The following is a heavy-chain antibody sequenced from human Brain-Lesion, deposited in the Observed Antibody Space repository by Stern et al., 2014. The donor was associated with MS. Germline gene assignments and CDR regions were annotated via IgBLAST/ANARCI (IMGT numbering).Heavy chain of an antibody. CDR1: GFSLSSYW. CDR3: ARDCGSGSCYQTQYYYGVDV. D-gene: IGHD2-15*01. Sequence: EVQLEESGGGLVQPGGSLRLSCAGSGFSLSSYWISWVRQAPGKGPELVATIKQDGSERYYVDSVKGRFTISRDNSKNSVFLQMNSLRVDDTSVYYCARDCGSGSCYQTQYYYGVDVWGQGTTVIVSS. CDR2: IKQDGSER. V-gene: IGHV3-7*01. J-gene: IGHJ6*02.